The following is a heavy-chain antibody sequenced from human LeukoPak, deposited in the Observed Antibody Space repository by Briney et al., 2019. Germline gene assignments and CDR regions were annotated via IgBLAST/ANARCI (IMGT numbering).Heavy chain of an antibody. CDR3: ARASSSGNFDY. Sequence: ASVRASCKASGYTFTSYYMHWVRQAPGQGLEWMGIINPSGGSTSYAQKFQGRVTMTRDTSTSTVYMELSSLRSEDTAVYYCARASSSGNFDYWGQGTLVTVSS. V-gene: IGHV1-46*01. CDR2: INPSGGST. D-gene: IGHD3-22*01. J-gene: IGHJ4*02. CDR1: GYTFTSYY.